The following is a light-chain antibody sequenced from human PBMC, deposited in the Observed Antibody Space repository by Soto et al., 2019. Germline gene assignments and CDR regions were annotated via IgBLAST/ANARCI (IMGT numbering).Light chain of an antibody. CDR1: SSDVGGYNY. V-gene: IGLV2-8*01. Sequence: QSALTQPPSASGSPGQSVTISCTGTSSDVGGYNYVSWYQQHPGKAPKLMIYEVNKRPSGVPDRFSGSKSGNTASLTVSGLQAEAEAYYYCSSYAGSNNFGVFGTGTKLTVL. J-gene: IGLJ1*01. CDR2: EVN. CDR3: SSYAGSNNFGV.